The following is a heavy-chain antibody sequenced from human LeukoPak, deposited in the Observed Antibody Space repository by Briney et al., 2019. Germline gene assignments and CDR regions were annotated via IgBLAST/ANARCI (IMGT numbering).Heavy chain of an antibody. V-gene: IGHV4-4*07. CDR2: IYTSGST. CDR3: ARALSAAAGLNWFDP. D-gene: IGHD6-13*01. J-gene: IGHJ5*02. Sequence: SETLSLTCTVSGGSISSYHWSWIRHPAGEGLEWIGRIYTSGSTNYHPPLKSRVTMSVDTSKNQFSLKLSSVTAADTAVYYCARALSAAAGLNWFDPWGQGTLVTVSS. CDR1: GGSISSYH.